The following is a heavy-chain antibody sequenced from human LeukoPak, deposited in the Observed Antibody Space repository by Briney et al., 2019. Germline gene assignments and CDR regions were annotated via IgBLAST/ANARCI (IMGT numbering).Heavy chain of an antibody. D-gene: IGHD4-17*01. J-gene: IGHJ4*01. CDR3: TTVALDYGDSSFDY. CDR2: IKRKSDGGTT. CDR1: GFTFSNAW. V-gene: IGHV3-15*01. Sequence: PGASLRLSCAASGFTFSNAWMGWVRLAPGKGLEWVGLIKRKSDGGTTDYAAPIKGRFTISRDDSRNTLYLQLNSLKTEDTAVFYCTTVALDYGDSSFDYWGHGTLVTASS.